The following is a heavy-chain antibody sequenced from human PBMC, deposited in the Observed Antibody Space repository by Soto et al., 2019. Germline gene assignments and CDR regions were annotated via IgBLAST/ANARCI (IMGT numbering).Heavy chain of an antibody. Sequence: GALRLSCAASGFTFSSHGMHWVRQAPGKGLEWLAVIWYDGSTKYYADSVKDRFTISRDNSKNTLYLQMNSLRAEDTAIYYCASTALHHYYYGVDVWGQGTTVTVSS. CDR1: GFTFSSHG. J-gene: IGHJ6*02. CDR3: ASTALHHYYYGVDV. CDR2: IWYDGSTK. V-gene: IGHV3-33*01. D-gene: IGHD2-15*01.